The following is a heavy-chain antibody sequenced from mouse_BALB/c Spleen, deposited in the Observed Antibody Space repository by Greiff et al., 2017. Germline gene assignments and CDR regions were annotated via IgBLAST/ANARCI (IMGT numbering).Heavy chain of an antibody. J-gene: IGHJ3*01. CDR1: GFNIKDTY. Sequence: EVHLVESGAELVKPGASVKLSCTASGFNIKDTYMHWVKQRPEQGLEWIGRIDPANGNTKYDPKFQGKATITADTSSNTAYLQLSSLTSEDTAVYYCARGVYYDYDVGFAYWGQGTLVTVSA. D-gene: IGHD2-4*01. CDR3: ARGVYYDYDVGFAY. V-gene: IGHV14-3*02. CDR2: IDPANGNT.